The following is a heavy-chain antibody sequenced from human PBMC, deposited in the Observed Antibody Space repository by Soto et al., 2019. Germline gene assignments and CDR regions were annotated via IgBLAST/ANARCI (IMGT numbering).Heavy chain of an antibody. J-gene: IGHJ3*02. Sequence: ASVKVSCKASGYTFTGYYMHWVRQAPGQGLEWMGWINPNSGGTNYAQKFQGWVTMTRDTSISTAYMELSRLRSDDTAVYYCARDRSSSLGGDAFDIWGQGTMVTVSS. D-gene: IGHD6-6*01. CDR1: GYTFTGYY. V-gene: IGHV1-2*04. CDR3: ARDRSSSLGGDAFDI. CDR2: INPNSGGT.